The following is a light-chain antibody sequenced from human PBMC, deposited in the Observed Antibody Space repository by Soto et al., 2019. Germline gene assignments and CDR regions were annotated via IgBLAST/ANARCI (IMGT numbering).Light chain of an antibody. V-gene: IGKV3-20*01. J-gene: IGKJ3*01. CDR1: QSTNS. Sequence: IVLTQSPGTLSLSPGERATLSCRTTQSTNSLAWYQQKPGQAPRLLIYGVSRRPTVVPDRFSGSGSGRDFSLTISGLEHEDFAIYYCQQYGASRGFTFGPGTKVDIK. CDR3: QQYGASRGFT. CDR2: GVS.